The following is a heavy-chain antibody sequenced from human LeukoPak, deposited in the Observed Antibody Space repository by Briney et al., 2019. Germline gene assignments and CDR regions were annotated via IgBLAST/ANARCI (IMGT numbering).Heavy chain of an antibody. D-gene: IGHD2-15*01. J-gene: IGHJ5*02. CDR2: ISSGNSNI. V-gene: IGHV3-48*01. CDR3: ARDGPLSCSGGSCRGRAGNYWFDP. CDR1: GFTFSSYT. Sequence: GGSLRLSCAASGFTFSSYTMNWVHQAPGKGLEWVSYISSGNSNIYYADSVKGRFTISRDNAKNSLYLQMNSLRSDDTAVYYCARDGPLSCSGGSCRGRAGNYWFDPWGQGTLVTVSS.